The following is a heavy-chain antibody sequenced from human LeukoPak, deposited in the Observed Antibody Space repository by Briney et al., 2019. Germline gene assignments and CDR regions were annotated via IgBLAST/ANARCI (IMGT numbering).Heavy chain of an antibody. V-gene: IGHV4-39*07. J-gene: IGHJ6*03. D-gene: IGHD4-17*01. CDR1: GGSISSSSYY. CDR3: ARGLLYEATVANMDV. Sequence: PSETLSLTCTVSGGSISSSSYYWGWIRQPPGKGLEWIGSIYYSGSTYYNPSLKSRVTISVDTSKNQFSLKLSSVTAADTAVYYCARGLLYEATVANMDVWGKGTTVTVSS. CDR2: IYYSGST.